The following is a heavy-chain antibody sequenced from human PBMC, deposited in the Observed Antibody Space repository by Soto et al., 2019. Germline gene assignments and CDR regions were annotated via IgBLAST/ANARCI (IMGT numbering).Heavy chain of an antibody. J-gene: IGHJ4*02. V-gene: IGHV3-66*01. D-gene: IGHD6-19*01. CDR1: GFTVSSNY. CDR2: IYSGGST. CDR3: ASAFVGIAVAGGYFDC. Sequence: EVQLVESGGGLVQPGGSLRLSCAASGFTVSSNYMSWVRQAPGKGLEWVSVIYSGGSTYYADSVKGRFTISRDHPKNTLYITMTSLRAEDTAVYYCASAFVGIAVAGGYFDCWGQGTLVTVSS.